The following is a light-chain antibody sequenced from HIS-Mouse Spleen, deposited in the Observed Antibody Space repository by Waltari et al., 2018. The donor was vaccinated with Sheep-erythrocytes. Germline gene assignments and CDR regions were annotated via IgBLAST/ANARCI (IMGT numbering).Light chain of an antibody. CDR3: EKYNSARLT. Sequence: DIQMTQSPSSLSASVGDRVTITCRASQGFSNYLAWYQQKPGIVPKLLIYAASTLQLGVPTRCSGSGYAKDFTLTISSLQPEDVATYYCEKYNSARLTFGGGTKVEIE. V-gene: IGKV1-27*01. CDR2: AAS. J-gene: IGKJ4*01. CDR1: QGFSNY.